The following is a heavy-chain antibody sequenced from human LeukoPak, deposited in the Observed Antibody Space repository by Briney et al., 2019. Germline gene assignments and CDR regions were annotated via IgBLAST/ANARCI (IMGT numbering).Heavy chain of an antibody. J-gene: IGHJ3*02. CDR1: GFGFSSYV. CDR3: ASQDGFDI. CDR2: ISSNGGNT. Sequence: GGSLRLSCTGSGFGFSSYVMYWVRQAPGKGLKHVSSISSNGGNTYYANSVKGRVTISRDNSKNTLYLQMDSLRAEDMAVYYCASQDGFDIWGQGTMVTVSS. V-gene: IGHV3-64*01.